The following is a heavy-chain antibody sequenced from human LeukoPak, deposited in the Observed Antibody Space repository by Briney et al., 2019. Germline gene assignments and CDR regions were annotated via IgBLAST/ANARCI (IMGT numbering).Heavy chain of an antibody. J-gene: IGHJ6*02. V-gene: IGHV3-66*01. CDR3: GSRGGTTPYYYYGMDG. Sequence: GGSLRLSCAASGFTVSSNYMSWVRQAPGKGLEWVSVIYSDGSTYYADSVKGRFTISRDNSKNTLYLQMNSLRAEDTAVYYCGSRGGTTPYYYYGMDGWGQGTTVTVSS. D-gene: IGHD1-7*01. CDR1: GFTVSSNY. CDR2: IYSDGST.